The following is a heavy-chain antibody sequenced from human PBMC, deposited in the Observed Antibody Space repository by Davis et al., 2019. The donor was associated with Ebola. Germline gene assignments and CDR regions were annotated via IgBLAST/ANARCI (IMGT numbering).Heavy chain of an antibody. CDR1: GYTFNNYG. J-gene: IGHJ5*02. Sequence: SVKVSCKTSGYTFNNYGVSWVRQAPGQGLEWMGWISAYNGNTDYSPKVQGRVTMTTDTSTNTATMELRSLTSDDTAVYYCAREGGWLDPWGQGTLVTVSS. CDR2: ISAYNGNT. D-gene: IGHD3-16*01. CDR3: AREGGWLDP. V-gene: IGHV1-18*01.